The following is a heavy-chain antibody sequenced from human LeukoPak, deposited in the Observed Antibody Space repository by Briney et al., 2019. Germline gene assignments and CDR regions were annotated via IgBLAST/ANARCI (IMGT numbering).Heavy chain of an antibody. CDR1: GFMFDDYG. V-gene: IGHV3-23*01. J-gene: IGHJ4*02. CDR3: AKGYSSSWYDGPFDY. D-gene: IGHD6-13*01. CDR2: ISGSGGST. Sequence: GGSLRLSCAASGFMFDDYGMSWVRQAPGKGLEWVSAISGSGGSTYYADSVKGRFTISRDNSKNTLYLQMNSLRAEDTAVYYCAKGYSSSWYDGPFDYWGQGTLVTVSS.